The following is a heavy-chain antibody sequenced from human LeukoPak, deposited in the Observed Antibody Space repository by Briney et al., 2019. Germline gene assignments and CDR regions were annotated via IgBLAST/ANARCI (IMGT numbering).Heavy chain of an antibody. J-gene: IGHJ4*02. CDR2: ISGSGGST. CDR3: AKTYYYDSSGYIFDN. D-gene: IGHD3-22*01. CDR1: GFTFSSYA. V-gene: IGHV3-23*01. Sequence: PGGSLRLSCAASGFTFSSYAMSWVRQAPGKGLEWVSAISGSGGSTYYADSVKARFTISRDNSKNTLYLQMNSLRAEDTTVYYCAKTYYYDSSGYIFDNWSQASLVTVSS.